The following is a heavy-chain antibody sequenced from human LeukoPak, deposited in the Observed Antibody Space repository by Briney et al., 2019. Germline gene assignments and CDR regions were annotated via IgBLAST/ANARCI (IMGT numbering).Heavy chain of an antibody. Sequence: ATVKVSCKSSGYTFSDFYMHWVRQAPGQGLEWMGQMNPSGSSRTYAQKFQGRVTVTRDTSTSTVYVELSSLRSEDTALYYCVRGIAGDPVAFDIWGHGTMVTVSS. CDR1: GYTFSDFY. J-gene: IGHJ3*02. CDR3: VRGIAGDPVAFDI. CDR2: MNPSGSSR. D-gene: IGHD1-26*01. V-gene: IGHV1-46*01.